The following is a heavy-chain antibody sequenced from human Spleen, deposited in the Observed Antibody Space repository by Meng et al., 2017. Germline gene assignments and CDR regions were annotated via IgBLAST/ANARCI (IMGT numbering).Heavy chain of an antibody. CDR3: AREGVNRGYDFWIDP. CDR1: GGSIGDYY. D-gene: IGHD5-12*01. V-gene: IGHV4-4*07. Sequence: QVQLQESDPGLVNPAETLSLTCTVSGGSIGDYYWTWIRQPAGKGLEWIGRIFTTGNTISNPSLRSRVTMSLDTSKNHFSLRLTSVTAADTAVYYCAREGVNRGYDFWIDPWGQGTLVTVSS. CDR2: IFTTGNT. J-gene: IGHJ5*02.